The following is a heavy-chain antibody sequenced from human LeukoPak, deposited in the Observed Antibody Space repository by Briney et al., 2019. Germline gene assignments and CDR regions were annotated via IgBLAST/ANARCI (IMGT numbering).Heavy chain of an antibody. D-gene: IGHD3-10*01. CDR3: ARPASGGLSEDY. V-gene: IGHV3-53*01. CDR1: GLTVNSRY. Sequence: GGSLRLSCAASGLTVNSRYMSWVRQPPGKGLEWVSIIYSGVTTYYADSVKGRFTISRDNSKNTLYLQMNSLRAEDTAIYYCARPASGGLSEDYWGQGTLLTVSP. CDR2: IYSGVTT. J-gene: IGHJ4*02.